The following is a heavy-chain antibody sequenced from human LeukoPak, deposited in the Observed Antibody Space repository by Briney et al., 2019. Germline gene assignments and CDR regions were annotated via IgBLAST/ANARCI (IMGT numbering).Heavy chain of an antibody. Sequence: ASVKVSCKASGYTFTSYGISWVRQAPGQGLEWMGWISAYNGNTNYAQKLQGRVTMTTDTSTSAAYMELGSLRSDDTAVYYCARTGGYGSKNYYYFDYWGQGTLVTVSS. V-gene: IGHV1-18*01. CDR2: ISAYNGNT. CDR3: ARTGGYGSKNYYYFDY. D-gene: IGHD2-8*02. J-gene: IGHJ4*02. CDR1: GYTFTSYG.